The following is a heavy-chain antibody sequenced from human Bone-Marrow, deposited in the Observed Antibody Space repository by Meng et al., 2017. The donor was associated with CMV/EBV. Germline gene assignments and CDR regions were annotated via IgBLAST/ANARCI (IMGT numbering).Heavy chain of an antibody. CDR3: AKELRSVYYYYGMDV. D-gene: IGHD4-17*01. V-gene: IGHV3-30*02. CDR2: IRYDGSNK. J-gene: IGHJ6*02. CDR1: GFTFSTYG. Sequence: GESLKISCAASGFTFSTYGIHWVRQAPGKGLEWVAFIRYDGSNKYYADSVKGRFTISRDNSKNTLYLQMNSLRAEDTAVYYCAKELRSVYYYYGMDVWGQGTTVTVSS.